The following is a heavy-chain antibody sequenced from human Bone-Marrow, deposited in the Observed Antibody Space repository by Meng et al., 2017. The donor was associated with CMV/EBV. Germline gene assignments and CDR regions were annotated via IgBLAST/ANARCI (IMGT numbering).Heavy chain of an antibody. V-gene: IGHV1-18*01. CDR1: GYTFTSYG. Sequence: ASVKVSCKASGYTFTSYGISWVRQAPGQGLEWMGWISAYNGNTNYAQKLQGRVTMTTDTSTSTAYMELRSLRSDDTAVYYCARGNDYGEPYYYYGMYVWGQGTTVTVSS. CDR3: ARGNDYGEPYYYYGMYV. J-gene: IGHJ6*02. D-gene: IGHD4-17*01. CDR2: ISAYNGNT.